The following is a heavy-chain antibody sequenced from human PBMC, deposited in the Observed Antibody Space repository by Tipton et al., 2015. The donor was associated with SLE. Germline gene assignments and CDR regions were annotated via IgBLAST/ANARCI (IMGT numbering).Heavy chain of an antibody. CDR2: MNPNTGHT. CDR1: GYSFTRYE. V-gene: IGHV1-8*01. J-gene: IGHJ2*01. CDR3: GRVSLRTSGHFDL. D-gene: IGHD3-16*02. Sequence: QLVQSGAEVKKPGASVKVSCRASGYSFTRYEINWVRLAPGQGLEWMGWMNPNTGHTRYAQNFQGRVTMTRDTSMTTAYMEVSSLTFEDTAVYYCGRVSLRTSGHFDLWGRGTLVTVSA.